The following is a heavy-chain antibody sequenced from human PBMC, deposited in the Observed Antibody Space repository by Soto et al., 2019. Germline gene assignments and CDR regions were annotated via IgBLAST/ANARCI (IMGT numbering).Heavy chain of an antibody. CDR2: IGTAGDT. J-gene: IGHJ4*02. Sequence: EVQLVESGGGLVQPGGSLRLSCAASGFTFSSYDMHWVRQATGKGLEWVSAIGTAGDTYYPGSVKGRFTISRENAKNSLYLQMNSLRAGDTAVYYCARRKDSYGSAGPFDYWGQGTLVTVSS. CDR3: ARRKDSYGSAGPFDY. V-gene: IGHV3-13*04. CDR1: GFTFSSYD. D-gene: IGHD5-18*01.